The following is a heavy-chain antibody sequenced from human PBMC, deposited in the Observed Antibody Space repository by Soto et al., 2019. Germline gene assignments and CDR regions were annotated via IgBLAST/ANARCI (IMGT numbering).Heavy chain of an antibody. V-gene: IGHV3-23*01. Sequence: GWSLRLSCAASGFTFSGYAMSWVRQAPGKGLEWVSAISGSGGSTYYADSVKGRFTISRDNSKNTLYLQMNSLRVEDTAIYYCAKGGTTGVFDPWGQGTMVTVSS. D-gene: IGHD1-7*01. CDR3: AKGGTTGVFDP. J-gene: IGHJ5*02. CDR2: ISGSGGST. CDR1: GFTFSGYA.